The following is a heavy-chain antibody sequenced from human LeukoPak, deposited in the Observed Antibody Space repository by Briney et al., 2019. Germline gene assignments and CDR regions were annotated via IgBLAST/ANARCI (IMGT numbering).Heavy chain of an antibody. D-gene: IGHD2-2*01. CDR3: AKSRGAAMIPYYYYYYGMDV. CDR1: GFTFSSYA. J-gene: IGHJ6*02. Sequence: PGGSLRLSRAASGFTFSSYAMSWVRQAPGKGLEWVSAISGSGGSTYYADSVKGRFTISRDNSKNTLYLQMNSLRAEDTAVYYCAKSRGAAMIPYYYYYYGMDVWGQGTTVTVSS. V-gene: IGHV3-23*01. CDR2: ISGSGGST.